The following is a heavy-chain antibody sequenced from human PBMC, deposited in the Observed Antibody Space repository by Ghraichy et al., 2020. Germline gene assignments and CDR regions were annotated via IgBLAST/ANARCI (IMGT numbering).Heavy chain of an antibody. Sequence: GGSLRLSCAASGFTLSTYSMNWVRQAPGKGLEWVSYIRPSSNIIYYADSVKGRFTISRDNAKNLLYLQMNSLRDGDTAVYYCVRAIAPYNYGYYYWGQGALVTVSS. V-gene: IGHV3-48*02. J-gene: IGHJ4*02. CDR2: IRPSSNII. CDR3: VRAIAPYNYGYYY. CDR1: GFTLSTYS. D-gene: IGHD5-18*01.